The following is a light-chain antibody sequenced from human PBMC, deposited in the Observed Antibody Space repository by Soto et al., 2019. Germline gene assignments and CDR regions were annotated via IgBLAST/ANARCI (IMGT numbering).Light chain of an antibody. CDR1: QSVTAR. CDR2: DAS. Sequence: DIQLTQSHSTLSASLTDGDTLTGLARQSVTARLAWYQQKPGKAPKLLIYDASILERGVPSRFSGSGSGTEFTLTISSLEPEDFAVYYCQQRDNWPWTFGQGTKVDIK. V-gene: IGKV1-5*01. J-gene: IGKJ1*01. CDR3: QQRDNWPWT.